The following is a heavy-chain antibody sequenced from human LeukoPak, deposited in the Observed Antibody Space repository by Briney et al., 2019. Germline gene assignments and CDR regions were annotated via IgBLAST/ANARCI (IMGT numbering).Heavy chain of an antibody. CDR3: AKEHGPDWSGYYRYYYYYMDV. Sequence: KSGGSLRPSCAASGFTFSSYSMNWVRQAPGKGLEWVSSISSSSSYIYYADSVKGRFTISRDNAKNSLYLQMNSLRAEDTAVYYCAKEHGPDWSGYYRYYYYYMDVWGKGTTVTVSS. CDR1: GFTFSSYS. D-gene: IGHD3-3*01. J-gene: IGHJ6*03. V-gene: IGHV3-21*01. CDR2: ISSSSSYI.